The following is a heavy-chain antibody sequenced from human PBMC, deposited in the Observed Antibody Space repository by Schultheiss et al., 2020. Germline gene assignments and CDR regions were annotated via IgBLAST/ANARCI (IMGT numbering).Heavy chain of an antibody. D-gene: IGHD3-10*01. Sequence: SETLSLTRTVSGSSFNAYYWSWIRQPPGKGLQWIGYIHSSGSTSYNPSLESRVTMSVDTSKNQFSLNLSSVTAADTAVYYCARHGDSYGSGFFDDWGQGILVTVSS. CDR3: ARHGDSYGSGFFDD. CDR2: IHSSGST. V-gene: IGHV4-59*08. CDR1: GSSFNAYY. J-gene: IGHJ4*02.